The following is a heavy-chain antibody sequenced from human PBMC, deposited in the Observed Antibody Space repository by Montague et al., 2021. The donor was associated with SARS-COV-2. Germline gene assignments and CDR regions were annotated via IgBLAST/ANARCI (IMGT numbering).Heavy chain of an antibody. CDR2: ISYDGSNK. Sequence: SLRLSCAASGFTFSSYAMHWVRQAPGRGLEWVAIISYDGSNKYYADSVKGRFTISRDNSKNTPYLQMNSLRAEDTAVYYCARDLQDYYGMDVWGQGTTVTVSS. CDR3: ARDLQDYYGMDV. CDR1: GFTFSSYA. V-gene: IGHV3-30*04. J-gene: IGHJ6*02. D-gene: IGHD4-11*01.